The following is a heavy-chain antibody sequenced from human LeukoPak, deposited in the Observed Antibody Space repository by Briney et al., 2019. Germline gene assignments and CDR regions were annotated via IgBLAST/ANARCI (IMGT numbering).Heavy chain of an antibody. Sequence: GGSLRLSCAASGFTFSRYWMSWVRQAPGKGLEWVSYISSSSSTIYYADSVKGRFTISRDNAKNSLYLQMNSLRAEDTAVYYCARGAWRGYDFWSGQIDYWGQGTLVTVSS. J-gene: IGHJ4*02. CDR2: ISSSSSTI. V-gene: IGHV3-48*01. D-gene: IGHD3-3*01. CDR1: GFTFSRYW. CDR3: ARGAWRGYDFWSGQIDY.